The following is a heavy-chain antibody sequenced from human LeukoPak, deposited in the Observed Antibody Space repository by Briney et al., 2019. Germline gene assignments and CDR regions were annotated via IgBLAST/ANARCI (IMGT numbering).Heavy chain of an antibody. CDR2: ITSSSNYI. D-gene: IGHD6-19*01. J-gene: IGHJ3*02. V-gene: IGHV3-21*01. CDR3: ARSRLDAFDI. CDR1: GFTFSSYS. Sequence: GGSLRLSCAASGFTFSSYSMNWVRQAPGKGLEWLSSITSSSNYIYYADSVKGRFTISRDNVQNSLYLQMNSLRAEDTAMYYCARSRLDAFDIWGQGTMVTVSS.